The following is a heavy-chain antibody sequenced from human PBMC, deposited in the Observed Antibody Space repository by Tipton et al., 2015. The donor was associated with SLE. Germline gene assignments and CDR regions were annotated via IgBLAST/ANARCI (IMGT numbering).Heavy chain of an antibody. V-gene: IGHV4-39*01. Sequence: TLSLTCTVSGGSISSRSYDWGWIRQPPGKGLEWIGSIYDTGNTYYNPSLKSRVTISEDTSRNQFSLKLTSVTAADTAVYYCARHENYGSGNSHYWGQGTLVTVSS. CDR1: GGSISSRSYD. CDR2: IYDTGNT. J-gene: IGHJ4*02. D-gene: IGHD3-10*01. CDR3: ARHENYGSGNSHY.